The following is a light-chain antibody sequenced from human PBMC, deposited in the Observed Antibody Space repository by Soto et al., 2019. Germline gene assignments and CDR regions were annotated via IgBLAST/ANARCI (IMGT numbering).Light chain of an antibody. V-gene: IGKV3-11*01. Sequence: EIVLTQSPANLSLSPGERATLSCRASQSVNSYLAWYQHKPGQAPRHLIYGASSRATGIPARFSGSGSGTDFSLTISSLEPEDFAVYYCQQRSNWPPLTFGQGTRLEI. CDR1: QSVNSY. CDR2: GAS. J-gene: IGKJ5*01. CDR3: QQRSNWPPLT.